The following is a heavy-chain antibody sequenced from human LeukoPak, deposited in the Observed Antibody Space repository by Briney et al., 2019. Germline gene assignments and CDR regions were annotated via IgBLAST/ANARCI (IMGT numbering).Heavy chain of an antibody. D-gene: IGHD1-20*01. CDR1: GGSISSSSYF. CDR2: ISHSGST. Sequence: SETLSLTCTVFGGSISSSSYFWGWIRQPAGKGLEWIGSISHSGSTYYDPSLKSRITISVDTSKNQFSLKVRSVTAADTAVYYCARRITGTTSDSFDYWGQGILVTVSS. J-gene: IGHJ4*02. CDR3: ARRITGTTSDSFDY. V-gene: IGHV4-39*01.